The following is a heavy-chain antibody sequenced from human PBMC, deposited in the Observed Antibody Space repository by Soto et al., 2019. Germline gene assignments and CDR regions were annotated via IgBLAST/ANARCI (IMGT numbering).Heavy chain of an antibody. V-gene: IGHV4-31*03. J-gene: IGHJ4*02. CDR2: IYYSGST. CDR1: GGSISSGGYY. CDR3: PRGRSWRDVFGPVDY. Sequence: SDILSLTCTVSGGSISSGGYYWSWIRQHPGKGLEWIGYIYYSGSTYYNPSLKSRVTISVDTSKNQFSLKLSSVTAADTAVYYCPRGRSWRDVFGPVDYWGQGTLVTVSS. D-gene: IGHD3-3*01.